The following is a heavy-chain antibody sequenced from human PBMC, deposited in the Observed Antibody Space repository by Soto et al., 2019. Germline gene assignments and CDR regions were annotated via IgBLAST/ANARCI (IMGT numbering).Heavy chain of an antibody. CDR1: GYTFTGYY. CDR3: ARVGSSGYYYENWFDP. V-gene: IGHV1-2*04. D-gene: IGHD3-22*01. CDR2: INPNSGGT. Sequence: VKVSCKASGYTFTGYYMHWVRQAPGQGLEWMGWINPNSGGTNYAQKFQGWVTMTRDTSISTAYMELSRLRSDDTAVYYCARVGSSGYYYENWFDPWGQGTLVTVSS. J-gene: IGHJ5*02.